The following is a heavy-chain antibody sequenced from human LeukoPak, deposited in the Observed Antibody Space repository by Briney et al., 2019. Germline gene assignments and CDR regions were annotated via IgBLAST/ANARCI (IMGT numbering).Heavy chain of an antibody. V-gene: IGHV1-46*01. J-gene: IGHJ4*02. CDR1: GYTFTSYY. CDR2: INPSGGST. CDR3: ARVMVRGVIISDFDY. D-gene: IGHD3-10*01. Sequence: ASVKVSCKASGYTFTSYYMHWVRQAPGQGLEWMGIINPSGGSTSYAQKFQGRVTMTRDTSISTAYMELSRLRSDDTAVYYCARVMVRGVIISDFDYWGQGTLVTVSS.